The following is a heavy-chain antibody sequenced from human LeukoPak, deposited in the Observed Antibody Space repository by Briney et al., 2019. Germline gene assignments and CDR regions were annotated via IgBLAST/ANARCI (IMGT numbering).Heavy chain of an antibody. J-gene: IGHJ4*02. V-gene: IGHV3-66*01. CDR1: GFTVSSKY. CDR2: IYSGGST. D-gene: IGHD6-13*01. Sequence: GGSLRLSCAASGFTVSSKYMNWVRQAPGKGLKWVSVIYSGGSTYYADSVKGRFTISRDNSKNTLYLQMNSLRAEDTAVYYCARAISIGAPFDYWGQGTLVTVSS. CDR3: ARAISIGAPFDY.